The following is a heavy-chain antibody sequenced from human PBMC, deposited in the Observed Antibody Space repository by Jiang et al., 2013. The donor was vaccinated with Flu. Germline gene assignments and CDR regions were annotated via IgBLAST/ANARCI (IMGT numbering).Heavy chain of an antibody. V-gene: IGHV3-74*01. D-gene: IGHD7-27*01. CDR3: ARVRLGYLDY. CDR2: INSDGSST. CDR1: FSSYW. Sequence: FSSYWMHWVRQAPGKGLVWVSRINSDGSSTSYADSVKGRFTISRDNAKNTLYLQMNSLRAEDTAVYYCARVRLGYLDYWGQGTLVTVSS. J-gene: IGHJ4*02.